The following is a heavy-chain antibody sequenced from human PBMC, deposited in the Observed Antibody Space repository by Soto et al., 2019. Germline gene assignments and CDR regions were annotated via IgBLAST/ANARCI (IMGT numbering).Heavy chain of an antibody. D-gene: IGHD3-3*01. CDR2: IYSGGST. V-gene: IGHV3-53*04. CDR1: GFTVSSNY. Sequence: EVQLVESGGGLVQPGGSLRLSCAASGFTVSSNYMSWVRQAPGKGLEWVSVIYSGGSTYYADSVKGRFTITRHNSKNTLYLQMNSLSAEATAVYYCARAFEDPTIDYDMDVWGKGTTVTVSS. J-gene: IGHJ6*03. CDR3: ARAFEDPTIDYDMDV.